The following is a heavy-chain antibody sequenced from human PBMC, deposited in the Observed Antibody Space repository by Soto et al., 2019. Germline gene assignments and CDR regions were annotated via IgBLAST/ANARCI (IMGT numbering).Heavy chain of an antibody. Sequence: EVQLLESGGGLVQPGGSLRLSCAASGFTFSTDAMSWVRQAPGKGLEWVSAISGRGSNAYYADSVKGRFTISRDNSMSTLFLQMYSLRAEDAAIYYCARAPAGAVTNPFDYWGQGTLVTVS. CDR3: ARAPAGAVTNPFDY. V-gene: IGHV3-23*01. CDR2: ISGRGSNA. D-gene: IGHD4-17*01. J-gene: IGHJ4*02. CDR1: GFTFSTDA.